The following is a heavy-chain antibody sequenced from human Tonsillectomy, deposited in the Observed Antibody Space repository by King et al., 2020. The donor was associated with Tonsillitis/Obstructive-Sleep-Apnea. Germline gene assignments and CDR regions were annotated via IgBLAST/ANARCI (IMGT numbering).Heavy chain of an antibody. V-gene: IGHV4-59*08. CDR1: SDSIDSYY. CDR3: ARTVGYYYYMDV. Sequence: VQLQESGPGLVKPSETLSLTCTFSSDSIDSYYWSWIRQPPGKGLEWIGYIYYCGSTNYNASLKSRVTISIDTSRNQFSLRLSSVTAADTAVYYCARTVGYYYYMDVWGKGTTVTVSS. CDR2: IYYCGST. J-gene: IGHJ6*03.